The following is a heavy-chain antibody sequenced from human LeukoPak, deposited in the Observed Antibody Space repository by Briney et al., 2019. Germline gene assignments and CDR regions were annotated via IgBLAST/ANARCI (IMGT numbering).Heavy chain of an antibody. V-gene: IGHV1-69*13. D-gene: IGHD6-13*01. CDR2: IIPIFGTA. Sequence: GASVKVSCKASGGTFSNYAISWMRQAPGQGLEWMGGIIPIFGTASYAQKFQGRVTITADESTSTAYMELSSLRSEDTAVYYCARAGGRDIAAAGSDTFDIWGQGTMVTVSS. CDR3: ARAGGRDIAAAGSDTFDI. J-gene: IGHJ3*02. CDR1: GGTFSNYA.